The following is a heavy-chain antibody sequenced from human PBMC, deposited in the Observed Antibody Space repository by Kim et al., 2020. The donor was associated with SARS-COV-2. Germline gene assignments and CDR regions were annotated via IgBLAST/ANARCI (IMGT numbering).Heavy chain of an antibody. Sequence: GGSLRLSCAASGFTFSSYAMSWVRQAPGKGLEWVSAISGSGGSTYYADSVKGRFTISRDNSKNTLYLQMNSLRAEDTAVYYCAKDTSHYDILTGYPFYYGMDVWGQGTPVTVSS. D-gene: IGHD3-9*01. V-gene: IGHV3-23*01. CDR3: AKDTSHYDILTGYPFYYGMDV. CDR2: ISGSGGST. CDR1: GFTFSSYA. J-gene: IGHJ6*02.